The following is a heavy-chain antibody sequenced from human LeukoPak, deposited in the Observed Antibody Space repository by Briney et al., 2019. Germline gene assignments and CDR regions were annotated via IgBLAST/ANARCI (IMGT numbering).Heavy chain of an antibody. CDR3: ARLGMVRGVLTLDY. J-gene: IGHJ4*02. CDR1: GYTFTGYY. D-gene: IGHD3-10*01. V-gene: IGHV7-4-1*02. Sequence: ASVKVSCKASGYTFTGYYMHWVRQAPGQGLEWMGWINTNTGNPTYAQGFTGRFVFSLDTSVSTAYLQISSLKAADTAVYYCARLGMVRGVLTLDYWGQGTLVTVSS. CDR2: INTNTGNP.